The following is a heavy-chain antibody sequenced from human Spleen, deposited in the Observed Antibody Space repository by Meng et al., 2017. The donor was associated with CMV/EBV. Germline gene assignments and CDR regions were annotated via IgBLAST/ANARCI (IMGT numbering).Heavy chain of an antibody. CDR2: IYSGGSS. CDR3: ARGWGSSSSYYYYYGMDV. J-gene: IGHJ6*02. V-gene: IGHV3-66*02. CDR1: GFTVSSNY. D-gene: IGHD6-6*01. Sequence: GVLKISCAASGFTVSSNYMSWVRQAPGKGLEWVSVIYSGGSSYYADSVKGRFTISRDNSKNTLYLQMNSLRAEDTAVYYCARGWGSSSSYYYYYGMDVWGQGTTVTVSS.